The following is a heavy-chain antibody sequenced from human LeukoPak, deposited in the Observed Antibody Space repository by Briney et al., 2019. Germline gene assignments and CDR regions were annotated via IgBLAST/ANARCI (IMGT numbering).Heavy chain of an antibody. D-gene: IGHD3-10*01. CDR1: GGTFSSYA. Sequence: SVKVSCKASGGTFSSYAISWVRQAPGQGLEWMGGIIPIFGTASYAQKFQGRVTITTDESTSTAYMELRSLRSEDTAVYYCAGLYYAGSGTNDCWGQGTLVTVSS. J-gene: IGHJ4*02. CDR3: AGLYYAGSGTNDC. CDR2: IIPIFGTA. V-gene: IGHV1-69*05.